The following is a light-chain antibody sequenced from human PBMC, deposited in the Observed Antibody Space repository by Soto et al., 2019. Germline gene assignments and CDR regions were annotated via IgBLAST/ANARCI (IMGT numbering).Light chain of an antibody. V-gene: IGKV3-11*01. CDR2: EAS. J-gene: IGKJ4*01. CDR3: QQGSNWPPLT. Sequence: EIVLTQSPGTLSLSPGERATLSCRASQSVGTYLAWYQLKSGQAPRLLIYEASKRATGIPARFSGRGSGTDFTLTISSLEPEDFALYYCQQGSNWPPLTFGGGTKLDI. CDR1: QSVGTY.